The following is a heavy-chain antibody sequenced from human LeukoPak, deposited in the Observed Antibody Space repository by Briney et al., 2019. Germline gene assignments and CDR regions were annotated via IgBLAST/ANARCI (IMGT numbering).Heavy chain of an antibody. D-gene: IGHD4/OR15-4a*01. V-gene: IGHV1-69*04. CDR2: IIPILGIA. CDR3: ASEGLTTMRAVTKGTLDY. CDR1: GGTFSSYA. J-gene: IGHJ4*02. Sequence: GASVKVSCKASGGTFSSYAISWVRRAPGQGLEWMGRIIPILGIANYAQKFQGRVTITADKSTSTAYMELSSLRSEDTAVYYCASEGLTTMRAVTKGTLDYWGQGTLVTVSS.